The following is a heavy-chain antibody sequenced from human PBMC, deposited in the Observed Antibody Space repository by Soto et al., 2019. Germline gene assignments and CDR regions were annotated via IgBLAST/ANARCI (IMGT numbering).Heavy chain of an antibody. D-gene: IGHD3-3*01. CDR1: GFTFSRYG. J-gene: IGHJ4*02. Sequence: QVQLVESGGGVVQPGRSLRLSCAASGFTFSRYGMHWVRQAPGKGLEWVAIIWYDGSREYYADSVKGRFTIARDNSKNSLYLQTNSLRAEYTAVYYCARGIDLWSGYYDYWGQGTLVTVS. CDR2: IWYDGSRE. CDR3: ARGIDLWSGYYDY. V-gene: IGHV3-33*01.